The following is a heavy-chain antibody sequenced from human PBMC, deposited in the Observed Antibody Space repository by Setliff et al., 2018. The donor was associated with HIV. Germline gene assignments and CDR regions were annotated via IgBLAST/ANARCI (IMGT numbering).Heavy chain of an antibody. CDR2: ISSSSSYI. CDR3: ARDPYYYDSSGYGPRAFDI. D-gene: IGHD3-22*01. V-gene: IGHV3-21*01. CDR1: GFTFSSYS. J-gene: IGHJ3*02. Sequence: PGGFLRLSCAASGFTFSSYSMNWVRQAPGKWLEWVSSISSSSSYIFYADSVKGRFTISRDNAKNSLYLQMNSLRAEDTAVYYCARDPYYYDSSGYGPRAFDIWGQGTMVTVSS.